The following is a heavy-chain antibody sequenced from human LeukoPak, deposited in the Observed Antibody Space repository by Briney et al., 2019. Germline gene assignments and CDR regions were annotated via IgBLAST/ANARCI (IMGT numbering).Heavy chain of an antibody. J-gene: IGHJ6*03. CDR1: GGSISSYY. CDR2: INHSGGT. CDR3: ARGDVGSYWVGYYYYYMDV. D-gene: IGHD1-26*01. V-gene: IGHV4-34*01. Sequence: SETLSLTCTVSGGSISSYYWSWIRQPPGKGLEWIGEINHSGGTNYNPSLKSRVTISVDTSKNQFSLKLSSVTAADTAVYYCARGDVGSYWVGYYYYYMDVWGKGTTVTVSS.